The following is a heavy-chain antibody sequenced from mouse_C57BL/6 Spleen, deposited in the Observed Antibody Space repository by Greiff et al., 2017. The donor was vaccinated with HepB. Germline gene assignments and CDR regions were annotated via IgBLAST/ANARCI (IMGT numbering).Heavy chain of an antibody. CDR1: GYTFTSYW. CDR3: ARSAYDYYWYFDV. CDR2: IDPSDSYT. D-gene: IGHD2-4*01. V-gene: IGHV1-59*01. Sequence: QVQLQQPGAELVRPGPSVKLSCKASGYTFTSYWMHWVKQRPGQGLEWIGVIDPSDSYTNYNQKFKGKATLTVDTSSSTAYMQLSSLTSEDSAVYYCARSAYDYYWYFDVWGTGTTVTVSS. J-gene: IGHJ1*03.